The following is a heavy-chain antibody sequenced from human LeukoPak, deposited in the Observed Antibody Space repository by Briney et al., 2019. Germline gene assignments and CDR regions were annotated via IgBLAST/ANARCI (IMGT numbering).Heavy chain of an antibody. J-gene: IGHJ3*02. CDR3: ARDGGQTVAGPDAFDI. CDR1: GGSISSYY. CDR2: IYYSGST. Sequence: SETLSLTCTVPGGSISSYYWSWIRQPPGKGLEWIGYIYYSGSTNYNPSLKSRVTISVDTSKNQFSLKLSSVTAADTAVYYCARDGGQTVAGPDAFDIWGQGTMVTVSS. D-gene: IGHD6-19*01. V-gene: IGHV4-59*01.